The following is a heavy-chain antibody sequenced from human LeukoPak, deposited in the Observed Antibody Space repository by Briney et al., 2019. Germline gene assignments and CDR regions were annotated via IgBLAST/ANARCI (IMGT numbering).Heavy chain of an antibody. J-gene: IGHJ5*02. CDR1: GGSISSNNW. CDR3: ARHRRPGWFDP. D-gene: IGHD3-16*02. CDR2: IYHTGST. V-gene: IGHV4-4*02. Sequence: SGTLSLTCAVSGGSISSNNWWSWVRQPPGKGLEWIGEIYHTGSTNYNPSLKSRVTISVDKSKNQFSLKLNSVTAADTAVYYCARHRRPGWFDPWGQGTLVTVSS.